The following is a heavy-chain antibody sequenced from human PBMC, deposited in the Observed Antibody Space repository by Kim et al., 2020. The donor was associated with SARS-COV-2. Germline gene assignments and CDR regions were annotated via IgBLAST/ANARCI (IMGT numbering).Heavy chain of an antibody. CDR3: TRDPYYSFDY. D-gene: IGHD3-10*01. J-gene: IGHJ4*02. CDR2: IKQDGSAK. V-gene: IGHV3-7*03. CDR1: GFTFSNYW. Sequence: GGSLRLSCAASGFTFSNYWMSWVRQTPGKGLEWVANIKQDGSAKYYVDSVKGRFTISRDNAKNSLYLQMNSLRAEDTAVYYCTRDPYYSFDYWGQGTLVTVSS.